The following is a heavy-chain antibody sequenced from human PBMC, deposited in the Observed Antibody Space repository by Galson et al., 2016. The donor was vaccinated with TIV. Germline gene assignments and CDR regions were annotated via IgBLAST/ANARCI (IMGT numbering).Heavy chain of an antibody. D-gene: IGHD5-24*01. J-gene: IGHJ6*03. Sequence: SLRLSCATSGLTFSNFGMHWVRQAPGKGLEWVAFIRYDGSSKYFADSVKGRFTISRDNSKNTLYLQMNSLRAEDTAVFYCAKDGDDNSFVHLFYYYMDVWGKGTTVTVSS. V-gene: IGHV3-30*02. CDR1: GLTFSNFG. CDR3: AKDGDDNSFVHLFYYYMDV. CDR2: IRYDGSSK.